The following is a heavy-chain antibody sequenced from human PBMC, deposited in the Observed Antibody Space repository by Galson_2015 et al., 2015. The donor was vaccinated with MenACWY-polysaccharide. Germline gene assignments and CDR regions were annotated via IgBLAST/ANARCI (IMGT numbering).Heavy chain of an antibody. J-gene: IGHJ4*02. CDR1: GFTFTSYT. Sequence: SLRLSCAASGFTFTSYTMSWIRQAPGKGPEWVTVISLDGRNTYYADPVKGRFTISRDNSKNTLYLQMHDLRAEDTAVYYCVKAHATSGWNRGPGYWGQGTLVTVSS. CDR2: ISLDGRNT. D-gene: IGHD1-1*01. V-gene: IGHV3-23*01. CDR3: VKAHATSGWNRGPGY.